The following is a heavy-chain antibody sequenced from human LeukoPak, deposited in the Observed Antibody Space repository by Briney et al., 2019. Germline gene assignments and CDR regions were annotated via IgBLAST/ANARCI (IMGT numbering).Heavy chain of an antibody. J-gene: IGHJ4*02. CDR3: AKYDNSGRAGGY. V-gene: IGHV3-33*06. CDR2: IWYDGSNK. Sequence: PGRSLRLSRAASGFTFSNYGMHWVRQAPGKGLEWVAVIWYDGSNKYYADSVKGRFTISRDNSRNTLYLQMNSLRAEDTAMYYCAKYDNSGRAGGYWGQGTLVTVSS. CDR1: GFTFSNYG. D-gene: IGHD3-22*01.